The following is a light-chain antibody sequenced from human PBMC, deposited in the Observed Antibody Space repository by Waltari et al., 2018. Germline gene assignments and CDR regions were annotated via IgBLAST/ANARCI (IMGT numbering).Light chain of an antibody. CDR3: QQRSNWPT. CDR1: QSVSSS. Sequence: EIVLTQSPATLSLSPGERATLSCRASQSVSSSLGWYQQKPGQAPRLLIYDASNRATGIPARFSGSGSGTDFTLTISSLEPEDFAVYYCQQRSNWPTCGGGTKVEIK. J-gene: IGKJ4*01. CDR2: DAS. V-gene: IGKV3-11*01.